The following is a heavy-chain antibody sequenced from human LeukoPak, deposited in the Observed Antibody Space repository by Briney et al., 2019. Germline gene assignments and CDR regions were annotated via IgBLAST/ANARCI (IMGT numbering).Heavy chain of an antibody. CDR1: GYTFTNYD. D-gene: IGHD3-22*01. CDR3: ARALIDSENSAYYSDFDY. J-gene: IGHJ4*02. V-gene: IGHV1-8*01. Sequence: ASVKVSCKASGYTFTNYDIIWVRQATGQGLEWMGWMNPNSGSTGYAQKFQDRITVTRDTSISTAYMELSSLRSEDTAVYYCARALIDSENSAYYSDFDYWGQGTLVTVSS. CDR2: MNPNSGST.